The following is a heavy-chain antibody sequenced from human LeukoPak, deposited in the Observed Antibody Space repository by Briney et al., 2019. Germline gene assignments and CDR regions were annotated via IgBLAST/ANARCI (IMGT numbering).Heavy chain of an antibody. Sequence: GGSLRLSCAASGFTVGSNYMSWVRQAPGKGLEWVSVIYSDGTTYYADSVKGRFTISRDNSKNTLHLQMNSLRAEDTAVYYCARRDSSSWSAFDYRGQGTLVTVSS. CDR1: GFTVGSNY. CDR3: ARRDSSSWSAFDY. CDR2: IYSDGTT. D-gene: IGHD6-13*01. V-gene: IGHV3-53*01. J-gene: IGHJ4*02.